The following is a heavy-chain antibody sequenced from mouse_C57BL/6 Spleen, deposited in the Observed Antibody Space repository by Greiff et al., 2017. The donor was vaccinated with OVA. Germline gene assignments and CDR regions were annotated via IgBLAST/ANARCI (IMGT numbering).Heavy chain of an antibody. J-gene: IGHJ3*01. D-gene: IGHD1-1*01. CDR1: GFTFSSYA. Sequence: EVQLVESGGGLVKPGGSLKLSCAASGFTFSSYAMSWVRQTPEKRLEWVATISDGGSYTYYPDNVKGRFTISRDNAKNNLYLQMSHLKSEDTAMYYCASLYGSSYGWFAYWGQGTLVTVSA. CDR2: ISDGGSYT. V-gene: IGHV5-4*01. CDR3: ASLYGSSYGWFAY.